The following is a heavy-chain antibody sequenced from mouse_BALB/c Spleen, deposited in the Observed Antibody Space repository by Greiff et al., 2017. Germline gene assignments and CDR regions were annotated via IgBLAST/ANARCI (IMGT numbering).Heavy chain of an antibody. Sequence: EVQLVESGAELVKPGASVKLSCTASGFNIKDTYMHWVKQRPEQGLEWIGRIDPANGNTKYDPKFQGKATITADTSSNTAYLQLSSLTSEDTAVYYCARRWFQVGFDYWGQGTTLTVSS. J-gene: IGHJ2*01. V-gene: IGHV14-3*02. CDR3: ARRWFQVGFDY. D-gene: IGHD2-3*01. CDR1: GFNIKDTY. CDR2: IDPANGNT.